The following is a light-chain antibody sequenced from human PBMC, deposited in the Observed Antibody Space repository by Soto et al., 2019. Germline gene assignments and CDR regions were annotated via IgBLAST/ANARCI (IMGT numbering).Light chain of an antibody. V-gene: IGKV3-20*01. Sequence: EIVLTQAPGILSLSPEERATLSCRASQSVSNDFLAWYQQKPGQAPRLLIYGASTRATDVPDRFSGSGSGADFTLSISRLEPEDFAVYYCQQYGSSPPRTFGQGTKVEMK. CDR2: GAS. J-gene: IGKJ1*01. CDR1: QSVSNDF. CDR3: QQYGSSPPRT.